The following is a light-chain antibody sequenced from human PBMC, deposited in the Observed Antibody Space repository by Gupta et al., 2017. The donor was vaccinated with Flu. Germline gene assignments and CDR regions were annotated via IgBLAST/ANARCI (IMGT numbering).Light chain of an antibody. CDR1: KSNNGGND. V-gene: IGLV1-44*01. J-gene: IGLJ3*02. CDR2: SNN. Sequence: TISCSASKSNNGGNDVNWYQQVPRSAPKLLIYSNNQRHSGVPERFSGSKCGTSAALAISGLQSEDEATYHCASWDDNLNGGVFGGGTKLAVL. CDR3: ASWDDNLNGGV.